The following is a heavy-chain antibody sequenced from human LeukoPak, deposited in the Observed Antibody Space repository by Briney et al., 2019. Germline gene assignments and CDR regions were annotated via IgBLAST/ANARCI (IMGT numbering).Heavy chain of an antibody. CDR2: INHGGST. CDR3: ARGRVSSLDY. Sequence: SDTLSLTCAVHGRSFSGYYWSWIRQPPGKGLEWIGEINHGGSTNYNPSLKSRVTISVDTSKNQFSLKLSSVTAADTAVYYCARGRVSSLDYWGQGTLVTVSS. D-gene: IGHD6-19*01. CDR1: GRSFSGYY. V-gene: IGHV4-34*01. J-gene: IGHJ4*02.